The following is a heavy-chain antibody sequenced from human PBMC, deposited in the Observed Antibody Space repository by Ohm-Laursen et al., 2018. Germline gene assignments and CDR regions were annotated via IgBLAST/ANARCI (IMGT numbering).Heavy chain of an antibody. Sequence: SVKVSCKASGFTFNSYFLHWVRQAPGQGLEWMGIINPTDDSTFITQKFQGRVSMTRDTSTSTVYMELTSLRSEDTAVYYCARDKVYGDLSWSKYRPYYFDSWGQGTLVTVSS. CDR2: INPTDDST. D-gene: IGHD4-17*01. CDR3: ARDKVYGDLSWSKYRPYYFDS. CDR1: GFTFNSYF. J-gene: IGHJ4*02. V-gene: IGHV1-46*02.